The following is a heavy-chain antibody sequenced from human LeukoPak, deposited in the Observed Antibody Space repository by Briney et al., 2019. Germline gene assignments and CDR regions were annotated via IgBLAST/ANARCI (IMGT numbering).Heavy chain of an antibody. D-gene: IGHD3-3*01. CDR3: ATVANPYYDFWSGYPAGYFDY. Sequence: GGSLRLSCAASGFTFSSYAMHWVRQAPGKGLEWVAVISYDGSNKYYADSVKGRFTISRDNSKNTPYLQMNSLRAEDTAVYYCATVANPYYDFWSGYPAGYFDYWGQGTLVTVSS. J-gene: IGHJ4*02. CDR1: GFTFSSYA. CDR2: ISYDGSNK. V-gene: IGHV3-30-3*01.